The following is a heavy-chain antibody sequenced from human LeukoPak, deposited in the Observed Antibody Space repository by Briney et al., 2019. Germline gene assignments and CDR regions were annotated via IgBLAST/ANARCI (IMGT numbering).Heavy chain of an antibody. V-gene: IGHV3-48*03. D-gene: IGHD6-13*01. CDR3: ARGPYSSNWYVDY. J-gene: IGHJ4*02. CDR2: ISRTGNSI. Sequence: GSLRLSCAASGFTLSSYEMNWVRLAPGKGLEWISYISRTGNSIYYADSVKGRFTISRDSAKNSLYLQMNSLRAEDTAVYYCARGPYSSNWYVDYWGQGTLVTVAS. CDR1: GFTLSSYE.